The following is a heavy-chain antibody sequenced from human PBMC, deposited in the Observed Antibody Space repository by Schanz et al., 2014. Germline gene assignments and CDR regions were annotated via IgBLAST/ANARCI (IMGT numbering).Heavy chain of an antibody. Sequence: EVQLLESGGGLVQPGGSLRLSCASSGFSFTTYAMSWVRQAPGKGLEWVSSISSGGGSTYYADSVKGRFTISRDNSKNTLYLQMNSLRAEDTAVYYCAKTPREYCNYDNCPNWFDSWGQGTLVTDSS. D-gene: IGHD2-15*01. V-gene: IGHV3-23*01. CDR3: AKTPREYCNYDNCPNWFDS. J-gene: IGHJ5*01. CDR1: GFSFTTYA. CDR2: ISSGGGST.